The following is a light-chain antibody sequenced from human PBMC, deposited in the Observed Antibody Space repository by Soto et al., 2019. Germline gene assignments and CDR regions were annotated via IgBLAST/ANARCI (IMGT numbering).Light chain of an antibody. CDR1: QSVSRN. Sequence: EIVMTQSPATLSVSPGERATLSCRASQSVSRNLAWYQQKPGQAPRLLIYGASTRATGIPARFSGSGSGTEFILTISSLQSEDFAVYYCQHYHNWPPWTFGQGTKVEVK. CDR3: QHYHNWPPWT. J-gene: IGKJ1*01. CDR2: GAS. V-gene: IGKV3-15*01.